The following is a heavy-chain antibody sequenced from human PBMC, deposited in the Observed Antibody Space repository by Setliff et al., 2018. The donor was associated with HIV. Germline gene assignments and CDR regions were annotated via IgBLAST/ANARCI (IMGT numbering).Heavy chain of an antibody. J-gene: IGHJ1*01. CDR2: ISSDGSNK. D-gene: IGHD3-10*01. CDR3: ARDKPSTPYFGSGSYYHEYFYH. Sequence: GGSLRLSCAVSGFTFSRYAMHWVRQAPGKGLEWVAVISSDGSNKYYADSVKGRFTFSRDNSKNTLYLQMNSLRAEDTAVYYCARDKPSTPYFGSGSYYHEYFYHWGQGTLGTVSS. CDR1: GFTFSRYA. V-gene: IGHV3-30*04.